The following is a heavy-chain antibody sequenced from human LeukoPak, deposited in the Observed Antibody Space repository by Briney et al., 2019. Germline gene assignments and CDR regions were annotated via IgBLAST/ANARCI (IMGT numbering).Heavy chain of an antibody. CDR1: GFTFSSYA. Sequence: SGGSLRLSCAASGFTFSSYAMSWVRQAPGKGLEWVSAISGSGGSTYYADSVKVRFTISRDNSKNTLYLQMNSLRAEDTAVYYCAKTGYSSSWHQGFDYWGQGTLVTVSS. CDR3: AKTGYSSSWHQGFDY. CDR2: ISGSGGST. V-gene: IGHV3-23*01. D-gene: IGHD6-13*01. J-gene: IGHJ4*02.